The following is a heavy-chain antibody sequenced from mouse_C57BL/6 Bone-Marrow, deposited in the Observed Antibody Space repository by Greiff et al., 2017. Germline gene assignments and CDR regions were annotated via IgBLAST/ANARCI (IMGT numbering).Heavy chain of an antibody. CDR2: IDPEDGET. V-gene: IGHV14-2*01. Sequence: VQLQQSGAELVKPGASVKLSCTASGFNIKDYYMHWVKQRTEQGLEWIGRIDPEDGETKYAPKFQGKATITADTSSNTAYLQLGSLTSEDTAVYYCARSTDYYGGSPWFADWGQGALVTVSA. J-gene: IGHJ3*01. CDR3: ARSTDYYGGSPWFAD. CDR1: GFNIKDYY. D-gene: IGHD1-1*01.